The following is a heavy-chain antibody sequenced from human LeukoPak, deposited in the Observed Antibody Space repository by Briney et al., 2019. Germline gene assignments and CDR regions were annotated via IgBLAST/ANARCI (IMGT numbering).Heavy chain of an antibody. V-gene: IGHV3-21*01. CDR3: ARRGCSGGSCYGPDNWFDP. J-gene: IGHJ5*02. CDR2: ISSSSSYI. CDR1: GFTFSSYS. Sequence: GGSLRLSCAASGFTFSSYSMNWVRQAPGKGLEWVSSISSSSSYIYYADSVKGRFTISRDNAKNSLYLQMNSLRAEDTAVYYCARRGCSGGSCYGPDNWFDPWGQGTLVTVSS. D-gene: IGHD2-15*01.